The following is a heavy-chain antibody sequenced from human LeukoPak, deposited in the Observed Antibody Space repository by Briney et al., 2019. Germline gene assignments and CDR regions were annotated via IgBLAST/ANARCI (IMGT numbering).Heavy chain of an antibody. V-gene: IGHV3-9*01. J-gene: IGHJ6*03. Sequence: GRSLRLSCAASGFTFDDYAMHWVRQAPGKGLEWVSGISWNSGSIGYADSVKGRFTISRDNAKNSPYLQMNSLRAEDTALYYCAKEGKSSSSYYHYYMDVWGKGTTVTVSS. CDR1: GFTFDDYA. CDR3: AKEGKSSSSYYHYYMDV. D-gene: IGHD6-6*01. CDR2: ISWNSGSI.